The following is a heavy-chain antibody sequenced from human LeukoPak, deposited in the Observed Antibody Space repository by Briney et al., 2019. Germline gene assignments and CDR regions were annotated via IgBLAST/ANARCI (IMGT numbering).Heavy chain of an antibody. CDR2: ISSSSSYI. D-gene: IGHD2-2*01. J-gene: IGHJ4*02. CDR3: ARDLSTPYCSSTSCPPDY. V-gene: IGHV3-21*01. CDR1: GFTFSSYS. Sequence: GGSLRLSCAASGFTFSSYSMNWVRQAPGKGLEWVSSISSSSSYIYYADSVKGRFTISRDNSKNTLYLQMNSLRAEDTAVYYCARDLSTPYCSSTSCPPDYWGQGTLVTVSS.